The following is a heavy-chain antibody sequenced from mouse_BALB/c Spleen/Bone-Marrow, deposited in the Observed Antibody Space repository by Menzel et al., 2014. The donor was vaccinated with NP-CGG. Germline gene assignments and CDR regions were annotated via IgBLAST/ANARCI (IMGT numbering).Heavy chain of an antibody. J-gene: IGHJ2*01. V-gene: IGHV14-3*02. Sequence: EVQLQQSGAELVKPGASVKLSCTASGFNIKDTYMHWVKQRPEQGLEWIGRIDPANGNTKYDPKFQGKATITADTSSNIAYQQLSSLTSEDTAVYYCARYRLGTHFDYWGQGTTLTVSS. CDR1: GFNIKDTY. CDR2: IDPANGNT. CDR3: ARYRLGTHFDY. D-gene: IGHD2-14*01.